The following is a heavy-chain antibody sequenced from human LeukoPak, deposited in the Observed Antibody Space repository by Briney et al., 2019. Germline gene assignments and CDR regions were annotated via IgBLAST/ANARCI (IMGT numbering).Heavy chain of an antibody. V-gene: IGHV4-59*01. J-gene: IGHJ6*03. D-gene: IGHD6-19*01. Sequence: SETLSLTCTVSGGSISSYYWSWIRQPPGKGLEWIGYIYYSGSTNYNPSPKSRVTISVDTSKNQFSLKLSSVTAADTAVYCCARGVQQWLETYYYYYMDVWGKGTTVTVSS. CDR3: ARGVQQWLETYYYYYMDV. CDR2: IYYSGST. CDR1: GGSISSYY.